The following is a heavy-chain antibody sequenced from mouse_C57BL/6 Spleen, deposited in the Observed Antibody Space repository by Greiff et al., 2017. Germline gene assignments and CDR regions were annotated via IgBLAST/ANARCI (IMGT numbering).Heavy chain of an antibody. J-gene: IGHJ3*01. Sequence: VHVKQSGAELVRPGASVKLSCTASGFNIKDDYMHWVKQRPEQGLEWIGWIDPENGDTEYASKFQGKATITADTSSNTAYLQLSSLTSEDTAVYYCTTPLYYGNPGLAYWGQGTLVTVSA. CDR3: TTPLYYGNPGLAY. V-gene: IGHV14-4*01. D-gene: IGHD2-1*01. CDR2: IDPENGDT. CDR1: GFNIKDDY.